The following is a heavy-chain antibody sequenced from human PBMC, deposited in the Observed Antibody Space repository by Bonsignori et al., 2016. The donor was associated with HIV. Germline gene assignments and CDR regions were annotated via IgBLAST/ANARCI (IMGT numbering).Heavy chain of an antibody. CDR2: IGPEDAET. D-gene: IGHD6-13*01. J-gene: IGHJ5*02. V-gene: IGHV1-69-2*01. CDR3: AIEEDISSNWHLSKFDP. Sequence: IQSAAEVRRPGATVTLSCRISGYTFTDYYIHWLQQTPGKGLEWMGLIGPEDAETKYAERFRDRLTITADTSTDTAYMQLSSLRSEDTAVYFCAIEEDISSNWHLSKFDPWGREP. CDR1: GYTFTDYY.